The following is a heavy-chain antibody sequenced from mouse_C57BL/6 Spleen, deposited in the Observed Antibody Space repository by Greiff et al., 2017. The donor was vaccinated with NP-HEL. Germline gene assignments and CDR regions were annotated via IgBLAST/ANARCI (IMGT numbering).Heavy chain of an antibody. CDR1: GYAFSSYW. CDR3: AREGDSSGYPYY. Sequence: QVQLQQSGAELVKPGASVKISCKVSGYAFSSYWMNWVKQRPGKGLEWIGQIYPGDGDTNYNGKFKGKATLTADKSSSTAYMQLSSLTSEDSAVYFCAREGDSSGYPYYWGQGTTLTVSS. D-gene: IGHD3-2*02. CDR2: IYPGDGDT. V-gene: IGHV1-80*01. J-gene: IGHJ2*01.